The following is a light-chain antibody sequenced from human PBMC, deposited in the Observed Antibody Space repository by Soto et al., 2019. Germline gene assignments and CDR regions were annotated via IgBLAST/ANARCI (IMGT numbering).Light chain of an antibody. CDR3: HQYGASPWT. Sequence: EIVLTQSPGTLSLSAGERATLSCRASQSVSSNYFAWFQQRPGQAPRLLIYGVSTRATGTPDRFSASGSATEFTLNINRLEPEDFAVYYCHQYGASPWTFGRGTKVDIK. CDR1: QSVSSNY. CDR2: GVS. V-gene: IGKV3-20*01. J-gene: IGKJ1*01.